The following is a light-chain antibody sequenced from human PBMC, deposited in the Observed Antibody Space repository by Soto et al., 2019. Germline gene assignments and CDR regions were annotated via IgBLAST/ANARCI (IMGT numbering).Light chain of an antibody. V-gene: IGKV3-20*01. CDR1: QSVSSY. Sequence: EIVMTQSPGTLSLSPGERATLSCRASQSVSSYLAWYQQKPGQAPRLLISDASDRATGIPDRFSGSGSGTDFTLTISRLVPEDFAVYYRQQYGDSPVTFGQGTKVDIK. J-gene: IGKJ1*01. CDR3: QQYGDSPVT. CDR2: DAS.